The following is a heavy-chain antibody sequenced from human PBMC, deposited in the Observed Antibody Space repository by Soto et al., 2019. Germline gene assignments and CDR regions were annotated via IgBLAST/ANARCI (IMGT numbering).Heavy chain of an antibody. D-gene: IGHD1-26*01. V-gene: IGHV3-23*01. CDR3: AKPRIVGATSDFDY. CDR1: GFTFSSYA. Sequence: PGGSLRLSCAASGFTFSSYAMSWVRQAPGKGLEWVSTISGSGGSTYYADSVKGRFTISRDNSKNTLYLRMNSLRAEDTAVYYCAKPRIVGATSDFDYWGQGTLVTVSS. J-gene: IGHJ4*02. CDR2: ISGSGGST.